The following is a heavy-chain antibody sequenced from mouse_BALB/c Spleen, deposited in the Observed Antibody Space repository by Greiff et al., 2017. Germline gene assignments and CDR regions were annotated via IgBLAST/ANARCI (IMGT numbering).Heavy chain of an antibody. J-gene: IGHJ4*01. CDR1: GFTFSDYG. Sequence: DVMLVESGGGLVQPGGSRKLSCAASGFTFSDYGMAWVRQAPGKGPEWVAFISNLAYSIYYADTVTGRFTISRENAKNTLYLEMSSLRSEDTAMYYCAGGDNYEGGYAMDYWGQGTSVTVSS. CDR3: AGGDNYEGGYAMDY. CDR2: ISNLAYSI. V-gene: IGHV5-15*02. D-gene: IGHD1-3*01.